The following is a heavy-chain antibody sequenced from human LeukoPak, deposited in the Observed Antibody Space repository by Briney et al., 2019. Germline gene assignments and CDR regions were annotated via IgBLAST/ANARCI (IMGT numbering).Heavy chain of an antibody. CDR1: GFTFSSYA. Sequence: GGSLRLSCAASGFTFSSYAMSWVRQAPGKGLEWVAFIRYDGSNKYYADSVKGRFTISRDNSKNTLYLQMNSLRAEDTAVYYCAKSRWEDSSGYHFDYWGQGTLVTVSS. V-gene: IGHV3-30*02. CDR2: IRYDGSNK. J-gene: IGHJ4*02. CDR3: AKSRWEDSSGYHFDY. D-gene: IGHD3-22*01.